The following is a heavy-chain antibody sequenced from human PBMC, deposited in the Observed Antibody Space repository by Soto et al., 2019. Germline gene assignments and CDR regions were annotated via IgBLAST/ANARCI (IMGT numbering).Heavy chain of an antibody. CDR3: ARSRYNDSSGYRALDAFDI. J-gene: IGHJ3*02. CDR2: IYYSGST. CDR1: GASMSSGGYY. Sequence: LSLTCTVSGASMSSGGYYWTWIRQSPGKGLEWIGYIYYSGSTYYNPSLESRVAISLDTSRSQFSLTLHSVTAADTAVYYCARSRYNDSSGYRALDAFDIWGQGTIATVS. V-gene: IGHV4-31*03. D-gene: IGHD3-22*01.